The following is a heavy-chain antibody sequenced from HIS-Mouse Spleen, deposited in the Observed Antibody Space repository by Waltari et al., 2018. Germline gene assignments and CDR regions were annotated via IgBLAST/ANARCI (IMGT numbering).Heavy chain of an antibody. V-gene: IGHV3-30-3*01. CDR3: ARRRSYFDY. CDR2: ISYDGSNK. CDR1: GFTFSRYA. Sequence: QVQLVESGGGVVQPGRSLRLYCAAYGFTFSRYAMPWVRQAPGKGLEWVAVISYDGSNKYYADSGKGRFTISRDNSKNTLYLQMNSLRAEDTAVYYCARRRSYFDYWGQGTLVTVSS. J-gene: IGHJ4*02.